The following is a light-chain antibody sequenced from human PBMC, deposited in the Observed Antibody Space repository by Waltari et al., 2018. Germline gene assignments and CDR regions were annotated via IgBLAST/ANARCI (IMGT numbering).Light chain of an antibody. CDR3: SSYTGTATPRV. J-gene: IGLJ3*02. V-gene: IGLV2-23*01. Sequence: QSALTQPAPAPGSPGQSIPLPCPDASSRHGSYTLLSWYQQHPGKAPTVILYEGGQRPSGVSNRFSGSKSGNTASLTISGLQADDEADYFCSSYTGTATPRVFGGGTRLTVL. CDR2: EGG. CDR1: SSRHGSYTL.